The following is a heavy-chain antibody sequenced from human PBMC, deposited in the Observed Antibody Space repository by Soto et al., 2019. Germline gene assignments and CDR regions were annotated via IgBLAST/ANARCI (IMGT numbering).Heavy chain of an antibody. CDR1: GGSFSGYY. J-gene: IGHJ6*03. Sequence: SETLSLTCAVYGGSFSGYYWSWIRQPPGKGLEWIGEINHSGSTNYNPSLKSRVTISVDTSKNQFSLKLSSVTAADTAVYYCARGGNRKLHYYYYMDVWGKGTKVTVSS. V-gene: IGHV4-34*01. D-gene: IGHD2-21*01. CDR2: INHSGST. CDR3: ARGGNRKLHYYYYMDV.